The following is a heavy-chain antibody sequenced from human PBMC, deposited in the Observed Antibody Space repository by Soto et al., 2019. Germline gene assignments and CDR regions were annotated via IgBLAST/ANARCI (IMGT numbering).Heavy chain of an antibody. CDR2: ISWNSGDK. D-gene: IGHD2-15*01. V-gene: IGHV3-9*01. Sequence: GGSLRLSCEASGFIFEDYDMHWVRQPPGKGLQWVSGISWNSGDKDYADSVKGRFTISRDNVKNSLDLQMSSLRVEDTATYYCVKKSCSHTRCYTGWFFDLWGGGTLVTVS. J-gene: IGHJ2*01. CDR1: GFIFEDYD. CDR3: VKKSCSHTRCYTGWFFDL.